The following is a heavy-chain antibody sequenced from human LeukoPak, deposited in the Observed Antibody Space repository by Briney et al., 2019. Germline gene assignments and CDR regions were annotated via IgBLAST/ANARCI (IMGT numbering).Heavy chain of an antibody. CDR2: IKQDGSEK. Sequence: PGGSLRLSCAASGFTFSSYWMSWVRQAPGKGLEWVANIKQDGSEKYYVDSVKGRFTISRDNAKNSLYLQMNSLRAEDTAVYYCAREITAAGTIYLYYYGMGVWGQGTTVTVSS. V-gene: IGHV3-7*01. CDR1: GFTFSSYW. J-gene: IGHJ6*02. D-gene: IGHD6-13*01. CDR3: AREITAAGTIYLYYYGMGV.